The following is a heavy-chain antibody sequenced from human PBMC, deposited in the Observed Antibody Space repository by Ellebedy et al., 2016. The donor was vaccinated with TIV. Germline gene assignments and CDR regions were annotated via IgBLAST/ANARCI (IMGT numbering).Heavy chain of an antibody. Sequence: PGGSLRLSCAASGFDFVHYALIWVRQAPGKGLEWVATIEFGSPITSYADSVRGRFTITRDDAAESLYLQMNSLRTDDTAIYYCARMVRGWNVYQHSYIEPWGQGTQLAVSP. CDR3: ARMVRGWNVYQHSYIEP. V-gene: IGHV3-48*01. D-gene: IGHD3-10*01. CDR2: IEFGSPIT. J-gene: IGHJ5*02. CDR1: GFDFVHYA.